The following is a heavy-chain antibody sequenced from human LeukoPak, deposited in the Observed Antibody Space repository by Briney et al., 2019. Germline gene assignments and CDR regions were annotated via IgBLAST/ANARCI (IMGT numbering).Heavy chain of an antibody. CDR2: IYYSGST. V-gene: IGHV4-39*07. Sequence: SETLSLTCTVSGGSISSSGSYWGWIRQPPGRGLEWIVTIYYSGSTYYNPSLKSRVTMSVDTSKNQFSLKLSSVTAADTAVYYCARVSGVVVAATITYNWFDPWGQGTLVTVSS. D-gene: IGHD2-15*01. CDR1: GGSISSSGSY. J-gene: IGHJ5*02. CDR3: ARVSGVVVAATITYNWFDP.